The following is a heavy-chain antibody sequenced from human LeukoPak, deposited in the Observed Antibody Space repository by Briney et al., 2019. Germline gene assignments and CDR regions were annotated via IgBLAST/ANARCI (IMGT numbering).Heavy chain of an antibody. Sequence: PSETLSLTCTVSGGSISSYYWSWIRQPPGKGLEWIGYIYYSGGTNYNPSLKSRVTISVDTSKNQFSLKLSSVTAADTAVYYCASRIAAAGTTFDWWGQGTLATVSS. V-gene: IGHV4-59*08. J-gene: IGHJ4*02. D-gene: IGHD6-13*01. CDR2: IYYSGGT. CDR1: GGSISSYY. CDR3: ASRIAAAGTTFDW.